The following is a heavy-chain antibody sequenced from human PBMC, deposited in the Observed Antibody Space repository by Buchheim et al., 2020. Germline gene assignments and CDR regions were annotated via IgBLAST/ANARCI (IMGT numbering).Heavy chain of an antibody. CDR3: ARGYCSGNSCLRLFDY. CDR2: ISSSSSTT. Sequence: EVQLVESGGGLIQPGGSLRLSCAASGFTFSTYEMHWVRQAPGKGLEWVSYISSSSSTTYYADSVKGRFTISRDNAKNSLYLHINSLRADDTALYYCARGYCSGNSCLRLFDYWGQGTL. CDR1: GFTFSTYE. V-gene: IGHV3-48*03. D-gene: IGHD2-15*01. J-gene: IGHJ4*01.